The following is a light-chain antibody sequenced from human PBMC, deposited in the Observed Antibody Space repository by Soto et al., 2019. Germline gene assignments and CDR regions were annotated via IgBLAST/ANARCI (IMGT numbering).Light chain of an antibody. CDR2: AAS. Sequence: DIQMTQSPSSVSASVGDRVTITCRASQGISSWVAWYRQKPGKAPNLLIYAASSLQSGVPSRFSGSGSGTEFTLTISSLQPEDFATYYCQQADTFPLTFGGGTKVEI. CDR3: QQADTFPLT. CDR1: QGISSW. J-gene: IGKJ4*01. V-gene: IGKV1-12*01.